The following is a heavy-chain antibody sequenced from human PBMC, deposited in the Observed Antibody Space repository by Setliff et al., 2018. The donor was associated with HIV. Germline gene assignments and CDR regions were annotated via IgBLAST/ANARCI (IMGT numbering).Heavy chain of an antibody. V-gene: IGHV4-31*03. CDR2: IYYSGNT. Sequence: SETLSLTCTVSGDSISSGGYYWSWIRQRPGKALEWIGHIYYSGNTHYSPSLKSRLTMSLDRSQNHFFLRLRSVTAAGTAVYYCARGGYNGYESPFDDWGLGTLVTVSS. CDR1: GDSISSGGYY. CDR3: ARGGYNGYESPFDD. D-gene: IGHD5-12*01. J-gene: IGHJ4*02.